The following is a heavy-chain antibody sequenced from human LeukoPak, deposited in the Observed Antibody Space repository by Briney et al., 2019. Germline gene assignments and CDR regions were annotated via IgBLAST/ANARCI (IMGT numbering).Heavy chain of an antibody. CDR2: IKQDGGEE. D-gene: IGHD4/OR15-4a*01. J-gene: IGHJ4*02. CDR3: ARRAGAYSHPYDY. Sequence: PGGSLRLSCAASGFIFSTYWMSWVRQAPGKGLEWVANIKQDGGEEHYVDSVKGRFTISRDNSKNTLYLQMNSLRAEDTAVYYCARRAGAYSHPYDYWGQGTLVTVSS. V-gene: IGHV3-7*03. CDR1: GFIFSTYW.